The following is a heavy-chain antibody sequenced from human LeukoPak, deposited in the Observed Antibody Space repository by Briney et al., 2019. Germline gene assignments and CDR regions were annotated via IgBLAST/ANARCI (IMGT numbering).Heavy chain of an antibody. CDR2: ISSSSSYI. J-gene: IGHJ4*02. CDR3: ARDLQAKYSSSWGVFDY. CDR1: GFTFSSYS. Sequence: GGSLRLSCAASGFTFSSYSMNWVRQAPGKGLEWVSSISSSSSYIYYADSVKGRFTISRDNAKNSLYLQMNSLRAEDTAVYYCARDLQAKYSSSWGVFDYWSQGTLVTVSS. V-gene: IGHV3-21*01. D-gene: IGHD6-13*01.